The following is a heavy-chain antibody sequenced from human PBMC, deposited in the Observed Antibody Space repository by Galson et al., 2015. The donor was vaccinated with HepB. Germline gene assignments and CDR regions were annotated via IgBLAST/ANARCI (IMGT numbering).Heavy chain of an antibody. J-gene: IGHJ3*02. CDR2: ISSSSSYT. CDR3: ARHGLTGYAFDI. CDR1: GFTFSDYY. V-gene: IGHV3-11*06. D-gene: IGHD3-9*01. Sequence: SLRLSCAASGFTFSDYYMSWVRQAPGKGLEWVSYISSSSSYTNYADSVKGRFTISRDNAKNSLYLQMNSLRAEDTAVYYCARHGLTGYAFDIWGQGTMVTVSS.